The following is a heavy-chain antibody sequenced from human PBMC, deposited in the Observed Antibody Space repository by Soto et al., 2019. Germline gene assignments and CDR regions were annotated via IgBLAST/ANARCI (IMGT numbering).Heavy chain of an antibody. V-gene: IGHV3-23*01. D-gene: IGHD1-1*01. CDR3: AKGVWNQRYYFDY. CDR1: GFTFSSYA. CDR2: ISGSGGST. Sequence: PGGSLRLSCAASGFTFSSYAMSWVRQAPGKGLEWVSAISGSGGSTYYTDSVKGRFTISRDNSKNTLYLQMNSLRAEDTAVYYCAKGVWNQRYYFDYWGQGTLVTVSS. J-gene: IGHJ4*02.